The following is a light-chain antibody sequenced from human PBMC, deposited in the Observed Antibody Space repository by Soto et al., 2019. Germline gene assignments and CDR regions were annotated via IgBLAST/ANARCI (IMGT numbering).Light chain of an antibody. CDR2: NNN. CDR3: STWEACLNARGV. CDR1: RSHSGNTA. J-gene: IGLJ3*02. Sequence: QSVLTQPPSASGTPGQRVNISCSGSRSHSGNTAVTWYQQFPGTAPKLLIYNNNQRPSGVPDRSSGSKSGTSAALGISGLQSEEEADDYCSTWEACLNARGVFGGGTKLTVL. V-gene: IGLV1-44*01.